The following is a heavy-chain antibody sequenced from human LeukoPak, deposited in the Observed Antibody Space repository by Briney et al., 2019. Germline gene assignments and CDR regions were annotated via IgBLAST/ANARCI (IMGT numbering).Heavy chain of an antibody. D-gene: IGHD2-15*01. CDR1: GYSFTSYW. CDR3: ARHKYCSGGSCYLDY. J-gene: IGHJ4*02. CDR2: IHPGDSDT. V-gene: IGHV5-51*01. Sequence: GESLKISCKGSGYSFTSYWIGWVRQMPGKGLEWMGIIHPGDSDTRYSPSFQGQVTISADKSISTAYLQWSSLKASDTAMYYCARHKYCSGGSCYLDYWGQGTLVTVSS.